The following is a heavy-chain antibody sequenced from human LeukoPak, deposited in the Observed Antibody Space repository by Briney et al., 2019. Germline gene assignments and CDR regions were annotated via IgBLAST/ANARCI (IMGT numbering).Heavy chain of an antibody. V-gene: IGHV3-23*01. CDR1: GFTFSSYA. CDR2: FTSSTGTT. Sequence: GGSLRLSCAASGFTFSSYAMRWVRPAPGRGVEWVSVFTSSTGTTYYAGSVKGRFTISRDNSKNTLYLQMNSLRAEDTAVYYCVKVGSGSFDSFDYWGQGTLVTVSS. J-gene: IGHJ4*02. D-gene: IGHD1-26*01. CDR3: VKVGSGSFDSFDY.